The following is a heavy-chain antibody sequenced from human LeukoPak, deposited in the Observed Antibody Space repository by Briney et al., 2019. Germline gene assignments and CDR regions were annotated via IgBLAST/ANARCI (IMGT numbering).Heavy chain of an antibody. Sequence: ASVKVSCKASGGTFSSYAISWVRQAPGQGLEWMGRIIPIFGTANYAQKFQGRVTFTTDESTSTAYMELSSLRSEDTAVYYCARDRLAAAGTVFDYWGQGTLVTVSS. CDR2: IIPIFGTA. CDR1: GGTFSSYA. J-gene: IGHJ4*02. V-gene: IGHV1-69*05. D-gene: IGHD6-13*01. CDR3: ARDRLAAAGTVFDY.